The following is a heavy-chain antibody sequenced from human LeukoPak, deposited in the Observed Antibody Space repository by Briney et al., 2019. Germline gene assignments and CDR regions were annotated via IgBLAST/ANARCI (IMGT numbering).Heavy chain of an antibody. CDR3: ARVPQDTGSSRHFDY. CDR1: GFTFTNYW. Sequence: GGSLRVSCAVSGFTFTNYWMSWVRQAPGKGLEWVANIKQDGSETYYVDSLKGRFTISRDNAKNSLYLQMNTLRAEDTAVYYCARVPQDTGSSRHFDYWGQGTLVSVSS. J-gene: IGHJ4*02. V-gene: IGHV3-7*03. CDR2: IKQDGSET. D-gene: IGHD1-26*01.